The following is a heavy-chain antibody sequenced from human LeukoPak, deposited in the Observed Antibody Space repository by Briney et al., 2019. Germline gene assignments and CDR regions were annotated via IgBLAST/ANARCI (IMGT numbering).Heavy chain of an antibody. Sequence: GASVKVSCKASGYTFISYYMHGVRQAPGQGLEWMGIINPNGVITSYAQKFQGRVTMTRDMSTSTVYMELNSLRSEDTAVYYCARASGYGDYHKVAFDYWGQGTLVTVSS. J-gene: IGHJ4*02. CDR3: ARASGYGDYHKVAFDY. CDR2: INPNGVIT. V-gene: IGHV1-46*01. CDR1: GYTFISYY. D-gene: IGHD4-17*01.